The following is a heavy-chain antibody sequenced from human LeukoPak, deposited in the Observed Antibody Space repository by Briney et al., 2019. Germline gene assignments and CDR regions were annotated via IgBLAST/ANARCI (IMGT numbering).Heavy chain of an antibody. CDR2: IDSDGSST. Sequence: PEGSLRLSCAASGFTFNSYWMHWVRQVPGKGLVWVSRIDSDGSSTSYADSVKGRFTVSRDNAKNTVSLQMNSLRAEDTAVYYCVRDRIGFDPWGQGTLVTVSS. CDR3: VRDRIGFDP. CDR1: GFTFNSYW. J-gene: IGHJ5*02. D-gene: IGHD3-16*02. V-gene: IGHV3-74*01.